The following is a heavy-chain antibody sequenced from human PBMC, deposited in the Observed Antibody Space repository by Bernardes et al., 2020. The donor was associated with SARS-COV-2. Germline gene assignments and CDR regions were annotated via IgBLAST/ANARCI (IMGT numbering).Heavy chain of an antibody. D-gene: IGHD3-22*01. V-gene: IGHV1-24*01. J-gene: IGHJ3*02. CDR3: TTSLSLIVVVYAFDI. CDR1: GYTLSDLS. CDR2: FDPADGEA. Sequence: AAVKDSCKVSGYTLSDLSMHWVRQAPGKGLEWMGSFDPADGEAIYAQKFLGRVTMTADTSTYTSYMELSSLRSDDTAFYYCTTSLSLIVVVYAFDIWGQGTTVIVSS.